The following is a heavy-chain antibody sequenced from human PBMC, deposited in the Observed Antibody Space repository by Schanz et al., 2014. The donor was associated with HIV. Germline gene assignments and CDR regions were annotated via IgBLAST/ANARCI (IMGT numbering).Heavy chain of an antibody. CDR2: IYYSGST. J-gene: IGHJ4*02. Sequence: WTWLRQFPHMGLEWIGSIYYSGSTYYNPSLTRRVAISVDTSKNQFSLKMTSVTAADTAVYYCARSYYYDGSPLPLDSWGQGTLXXVSS. D-gene: IGHD3-22*01. CDR3: ARSYYYDGSPLPLDS. V-gene: IGHV4-39*01.